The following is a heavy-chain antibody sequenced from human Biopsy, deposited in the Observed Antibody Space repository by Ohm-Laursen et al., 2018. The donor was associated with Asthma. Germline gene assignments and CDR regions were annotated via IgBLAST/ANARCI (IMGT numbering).Heavy chain of an antibody. CDR3: ARTHERWSSIQDDALDI. V-gene: IGHV3-30*03. J-gene: IGHJ3*02. D-gene: IGHD4-23*01. CDR1: GFTFSIYD. Sequence: SLRLSCAATGFTFSIYDIHWVRQAPGKGLEWVAVITYDGGNKFYADSVKGRFTLSRDNSRNTLYLQMNSLRVEDTAIYYCARTHERWSSIQDDALDIWGQGTMVIVSS. CDR2: ITYDGGNK.